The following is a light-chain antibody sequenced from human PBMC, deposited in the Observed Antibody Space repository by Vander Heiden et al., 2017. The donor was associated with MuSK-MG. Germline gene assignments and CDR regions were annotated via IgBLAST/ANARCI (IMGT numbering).Light chain of an antibody. CDR2: GKN. V-gene: IGLV3-19*01. CDR3: NSRDSSGNHLEL. Sequence: SSELTQDPAVSVALGQTVRITCQGDSLRSYYASWYQQKPGQAPVLVIYGKNNRPSGIPDRFSGSSSGNTASLTITGAQAEDEADYYCNSRDSSGNHLELFGTGTKVTIL. J-gene: IGLJ1*01. CDR1: SLRSYY.